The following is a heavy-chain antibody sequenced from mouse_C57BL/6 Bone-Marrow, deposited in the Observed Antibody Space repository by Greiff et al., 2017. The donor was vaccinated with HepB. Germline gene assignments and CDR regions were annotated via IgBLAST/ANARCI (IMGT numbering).Heavy chain of an antibody. CDR1: GYTFTDYY. CDR2: IFPGSGST. Sequence: QVQLKESGPELVKPGASVKISCKASGYTFTDYYINWVKQRPGQGLEWIGWIFPGSGSTYYNEKFKGKATLTVDKSSSTAYMLLSSLTSEDSAVYFCARSGRGYYPWFAYWGQGTLVTVSA. D-gene: IGHD2-3*01. J-gene: IGHJ3*01. CDR3: ARSGRGYYPWFAY. V-gene: IGHV1-75*01.